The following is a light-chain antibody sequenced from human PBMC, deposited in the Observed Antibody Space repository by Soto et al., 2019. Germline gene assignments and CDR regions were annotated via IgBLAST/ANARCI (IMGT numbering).Light chain of an antibody. CDR2: GAS. CDR3: QQYNNWPHT. CDR1: QSVSSSY. Sequence: EIVLTQSPGALSLSPGERATLSCRGSQSVSSSYLAWYQQKPGQAPRLLIYGASTRATGIPARFRGSGSGTEFTLTISSLQSEDFALYYCQQYNNWPHTFGGGTKVDI. J-gene: IGKJ4*01. V-gene: IGKV3D-15*01.